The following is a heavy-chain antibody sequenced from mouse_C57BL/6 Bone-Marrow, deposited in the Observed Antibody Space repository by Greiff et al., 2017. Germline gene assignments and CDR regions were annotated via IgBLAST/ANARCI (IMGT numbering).Heavy chain of an antibody. Sequence: EVKLVESGGGLVQPGGSMKLSCAASGFTFSDAWMDWVRQSPEKGLEWVAEIRNKANNHATYYAESVKGRFTISRDDSKSSVYLQMNSVRAEDTGIYYSTRHDASSYWYFDVWGTGTTVTASS. CDR3: TRHDASSYWYFDV. J-gene: IGHJ1*03. V-gene: IGHV6-6*01. CDR1: GFTFSDAW. D-gene: IGHD1-1*01. CDR2: IRNKANNHAT.